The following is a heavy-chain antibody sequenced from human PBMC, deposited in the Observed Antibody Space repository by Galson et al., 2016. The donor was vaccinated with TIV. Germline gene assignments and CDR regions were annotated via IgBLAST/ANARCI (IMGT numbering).Heavy chain of an antibody. D-gene: IGHD5-18*01. CDR2: IGGTGGST. J-gene: IGHJ3*01. CDR3: AKDRQWIPSSLDY. CDR1: GFRFNSYA. Sequence: SLRLSCAASGFRFNSYAMNWVCQAPGKGLEWVSSIGGTGGSTYYADSVKGRFTISRDSYKDTVYLQMNSLRAEDTAIYFCAKDRQWIPSSLDYWGQGTMVAVSS. V-gene: IGHV3-23*01.